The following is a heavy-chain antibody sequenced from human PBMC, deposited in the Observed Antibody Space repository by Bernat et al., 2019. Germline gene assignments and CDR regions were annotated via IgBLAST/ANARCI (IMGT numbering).Heavy chain of an antibody. CDR1: GFTFSSYW. V-gene: IGHV3-74*01. CDR3: ARDGGNYWGWFDP. J-gene: IGHJ5*02. Sequence: EVQLVESGGGLVQPGGSLRLSCAASGFTFSSYWMHWVRQAPGKGLVWVSRINSDGSSTSYADSVKGRFTISRDNAKNTAYLQMNSLRAEDTAVYYCARDGGNYWGWFDPWGQGTLVTVSS. D-gene: IGHD1-26*01. CDR2: INSDGSST.